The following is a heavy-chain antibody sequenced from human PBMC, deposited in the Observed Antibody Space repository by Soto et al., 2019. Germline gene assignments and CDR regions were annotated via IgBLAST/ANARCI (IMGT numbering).Heavy chain of an antibody. Sequence: QVQLVESGGGVVQPGRSLRLSCAASGFNFSNYGMHWVRRAPGKGLEWVAVIWYDGSNKYYADSVKGRFTISRDNSKNTLYLQMNSLRVEDTAVYYCAAYFDFWGQGTLVTVSS. D-gene: IGHD2-21*01. CDR2: IWYDGSNK. V-gene: IGHV3-33*01. CDR1: GFNFSNYG. J-gene: IGHJ4*02. CDR3: AAYFDF.